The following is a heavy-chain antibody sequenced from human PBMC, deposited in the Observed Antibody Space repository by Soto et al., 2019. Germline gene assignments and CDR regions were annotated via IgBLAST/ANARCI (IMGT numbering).Heavy chain of an antibody. J-gene: IGHJ4*02. CDR2: IYYPEAT. CDR1: GGSISSSNYY. D-gene: IGHD1-26*01. V-gene: IGHV4-39*01. Sequence: QLQLQESGPGLVKPSETLSPTCTVSGGSISSSNYYWAWIRLPPGKGLEWIGNIYYPEATYYNPSLKSRVTISVDTSKNQVSLKLFSVTAADTALYYCVSAAKWELLFDYWGQGIQVTVSS. CDR3: VSAAKWELLFDY.